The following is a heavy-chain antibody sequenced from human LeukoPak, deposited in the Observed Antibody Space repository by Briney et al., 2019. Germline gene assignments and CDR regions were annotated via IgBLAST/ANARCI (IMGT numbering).Heavy chain of an antibody. CDR2: IYYTGQT. CDR1: GDSISNYY. D-gene: IGHD3-10*01. V-gene: IGHV4-59*01. Sequence: PSETLSLTCTVSGDSISNYYWTWIRQPPGQGLEWIGYIYYTGQTNYNPSLESRVTISVDTSRGHFSLRLTSVTAADTAIYYCARGGGDYNGSGDWFDPWGQGTLVTVS. J-gene: IGHJ5*02. CDR3: ARGGGDYNGSGDWFDP.